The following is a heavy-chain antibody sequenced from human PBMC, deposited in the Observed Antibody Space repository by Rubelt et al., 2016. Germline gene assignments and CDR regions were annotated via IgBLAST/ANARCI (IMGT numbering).Heavy chain of an antibody. CDR2: INPSGGST. CDR1: GYTFTSYY. J-gene: IGHJ4*02. CDR3: ARVGFYYDSGSYVD. D-gene: IGHD3-10*01. V-gene: IGHV1-46*01. Sequence: QVQLVQSGAEVKKPGASVKVSCKASGYTFTSYYMHWVRQAPGQGLEWMGIINPSGGSTTYAQTFQVNVTMTRDTSTRTVYMDLSILRCEDTAVYYCARVGFYYDSGSYVDWGQGTLVTVSS.